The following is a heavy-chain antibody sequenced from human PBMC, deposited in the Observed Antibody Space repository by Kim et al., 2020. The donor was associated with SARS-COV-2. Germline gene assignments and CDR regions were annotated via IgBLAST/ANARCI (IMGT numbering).Heavy chain of an antibody. J-gene: IGHJ5*02. CDR1: GFPFSNSW. Sequence: GGSLRLSCAASGFPFSNSWINWVRQAPGKGLEWVCRINSRSDGRTGDLAAPAQGRISSSRDDSKNMLYLVMTSLRTDDTGVYNCTTVSMPGGQGTLVTVS. V-gene: IGHV3-15*01. CDR2: INSRSDGRTG. CDR3: TTVSMP. D-gene: IGHD3-16*01.